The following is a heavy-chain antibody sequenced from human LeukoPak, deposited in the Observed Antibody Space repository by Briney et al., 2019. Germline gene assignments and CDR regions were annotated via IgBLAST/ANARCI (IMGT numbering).Heavy chain of an antibody. D-gene: IGHD1-26*01. Sequence: SETLSLTGTVSGASISSYYWSWIRQPPGKGLEWIGYIYYIGTTNYNPSLRSRVTISIDTSKNQFSLTFSSVTASDTAVYYCARGQWELRRDTWFDPWGQGTLVTVSS. V-gene: IGHV4-59*08. J-gene: IGHJ5*02. CDR1: GASISSYY. CDR2: IYYIGTT. CDR3: ARGQWELRRDTWFDP.